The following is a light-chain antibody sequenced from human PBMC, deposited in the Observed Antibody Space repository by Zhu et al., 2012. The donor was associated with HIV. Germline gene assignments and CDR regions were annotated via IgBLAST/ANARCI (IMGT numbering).Light chain of an antibody. CDR2: GAS. J-gene: IGKJ4*01. V-gene: IGKV3-15*01. Sequence: EMVMTQSPATLSVSPGDRATLSYRASQSVDSNVAWHQQKPGQAPRLLIYGASTRATGIPARFSGSGSGTEFTLTISSMQSEDFAVYYCQQYNNWPLTFGEGPRWRSN. CDR3: QQYNNWPLT. CDR1: QSVDSN.